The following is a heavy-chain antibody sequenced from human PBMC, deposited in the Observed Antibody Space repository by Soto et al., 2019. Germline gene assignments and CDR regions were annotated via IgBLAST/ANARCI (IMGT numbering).Heavy chain of an antibody. D-gene: IGHD3-10*01. CDR2: ISWNSARV. Sequence: EDYAMHWVRLVPRKGLQWVSGISWNSARVGYAEFLKGRFTISRDNAKKSLYLEMNSLRREDTALYYCARSSYHYDSGSYYQPLEHWGQGVLVTGSS. V-gene: IGHV3-9*01. CDR1: EDYA. J-gene: IGHJ4*02. CDR3: ARSSYHYDSGSYYQPLEH.